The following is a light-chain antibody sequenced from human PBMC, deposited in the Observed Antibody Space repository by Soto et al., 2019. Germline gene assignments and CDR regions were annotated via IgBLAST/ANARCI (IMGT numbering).Light chain of an antibody. V-gene: IGKV3-11*01. J-gene: IGKJ4*01. CDR3: QQGGS. Sequence: EIVLTQSPATLSLSPGEGATLSCRASQSVNTYLAWYQQKPGQAPRLLIYDGFNRAPGIPARFSGSGSGTDLTLTISSLEPEDFAVYYCQQGGSFGGGTKVEI. CDR2: DGF. CDR1: QSVNTY.